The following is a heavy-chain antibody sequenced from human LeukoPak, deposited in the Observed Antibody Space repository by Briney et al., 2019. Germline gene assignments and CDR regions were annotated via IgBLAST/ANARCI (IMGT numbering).Heavy chain of an antibody. CDR3: AISIAARPFDY. D-gene: IGHD6-6*01. Sequence: SVKVSCKASEGTFSSYAISWVRQAPGQGLEWMGGIIPIFGTANYAQKFQGRVTITTDESTSTAYMELSSLRSEDTAVYYCAISIAARPFDYWGQGTLVTVSS. CDR1: EGTFSSYA. V-gene: IGHV1-69*05. J-gene: IGHJ4*02. CDR2: IIPIFGTA.